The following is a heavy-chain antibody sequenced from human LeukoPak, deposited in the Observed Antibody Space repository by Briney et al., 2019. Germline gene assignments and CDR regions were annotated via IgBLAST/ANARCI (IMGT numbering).Heavy chain of an antibody. V-gene: IGHV3-9*01. CDR2: ISWNSGSI. Sequence: PGGSLRLSCAASGFTFDDYAMHWVRQAPGKGLEWVSGISWNSGSIGYADSVKGRFTISRDNAKNLLYLQMNSLRAEDTAVYYCAVPYYYDSGGYTNWGQGTLVTVSS. J-gene: IGHJ4*02. CDR1: GFTFDDYA. D-gene: IGHD3-22*01. CDR3: AVPYYYDSGGYTN.